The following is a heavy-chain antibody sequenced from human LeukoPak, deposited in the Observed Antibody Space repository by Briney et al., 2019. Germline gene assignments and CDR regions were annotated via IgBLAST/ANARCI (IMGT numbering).Heavy chain of an antibody. V-gene: IGHV4-31*03. D-gene: IGHD2-15*01. J-gene: IGHJ2*01. CDR3: AREYIVVVVADIDWYFDL. Sequence: SETLSLTCTVSGGSISSSSFYWDWIRQHPGKGLEWIGYIYYSGRTSYNPGSTSYNPSLKSRLTMSVDTSKNQFFLKLSSVTAADTAVYYCAREYIVVVVADIDWYFDLWGRGTLVTVSS. CDR1: GGSISSSSFY. CDR2: IYYSGRTSYNPGST.